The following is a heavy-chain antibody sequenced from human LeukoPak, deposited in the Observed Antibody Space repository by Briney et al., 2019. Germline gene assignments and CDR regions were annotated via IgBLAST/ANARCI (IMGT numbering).Heavy chain of an antibody. CDR1: GFTFSNFW. D-gene: IGHD3-10*01. CDR2: ISYDGSNK. J-gene: IGHJ6*02. Sequence: PGGSLRLSCTASGFTFSNFWMGWVRQAPGKGLEWVAVISYDGSNKYYADSVKGRFTISRDNSKNTLYLQMNSLRAEDTAVYYCAKDWFPGYYYYGMDVWGQGTTVTVSS. V-gene: IGHV3-30*18. CDR3: AKDWFPGYYYYGMDV.